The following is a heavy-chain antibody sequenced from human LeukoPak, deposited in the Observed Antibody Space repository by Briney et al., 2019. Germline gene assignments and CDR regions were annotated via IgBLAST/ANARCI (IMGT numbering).Heavy chain of an antibody. J-gene: IGHJ6*02. CDR3: ARVGFRSGWYKYYYYGMDV. CDR1: RFTFSIFG. D-gene: IGHD6-19*01. CDR2: ISSDGTNK. Sequence: GSSLRLSCAASRFTFSIFGMHWVRQAPGKGLEWVAVISSDGTNKYYADSVRGRFTIARDNSKNTLYLQMNSLRAEDTAVYYCARVGFRSGWYKYYYYGMDVWGQGTTATVSS. V-gene: IGHV3-30*03.